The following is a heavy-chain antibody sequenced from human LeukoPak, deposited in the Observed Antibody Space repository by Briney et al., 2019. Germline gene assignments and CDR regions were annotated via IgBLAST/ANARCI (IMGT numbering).Heavy chain of an antibody. V-gene: IGHV3-30*18. D-gene: IGHD3-10*01. J-gene: IGHJ3*02. CDR2: ISYDGSTK. Sequence: GGSLRLSCAASGFTFSDYYMSWIRQAPGKGLEWVAVISYDGSTKYYADSVRGRFTVSRDNSKNTLYLQLNNLRAEDTAVYYCAKDFGELLYGDSFDIWGQGTMVTVSS. CDR3: AKDFGELLYGDSFDI. CDR1: GFTFSDYY.